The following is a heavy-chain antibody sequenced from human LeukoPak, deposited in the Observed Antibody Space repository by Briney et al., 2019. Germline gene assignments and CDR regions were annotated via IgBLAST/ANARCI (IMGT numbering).Heavy chain of an antibody. Sequence: GGSLRLSCVASGLTFTGHSMNWVRQAPGKGLEWVSSIDTSSGYIYYADSVKGRFTISRDNAKNSLYLQMNSLRAEDTAVYYCARPGSIYCTNGVCYQPYYFDYWGQGTLVTVSS. CDR1: GLTFTGHS. D-gene: IGHD2-8*01. CDR3: ARPGSIYCTNGVCYQPYYFDY. CDR2: IDTSSGYI. V-gene: IGHV3-21*01. J-gene: IGHJ4*02.